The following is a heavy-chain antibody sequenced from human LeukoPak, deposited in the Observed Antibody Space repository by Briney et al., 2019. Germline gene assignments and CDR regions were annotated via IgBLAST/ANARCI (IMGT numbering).Heavy chain of an antibody. CDR1: GFTFSNYA. CDR2: VSGSGLST. CDR3: AKDRISVAAPYNWFDP. Sequence: GGSLRLSCAASGFTFSNYAMSWVRQPPGKGLEWVSTVSGSGLSTYSADSVKGRFTISGDNSKNTLSLQMNSLRAEDTAVYYCAKDRISVAAPYNWFDPWGQGTLVTVSS. J-gene: IGHJ5*02. V-gene: IGHV3-23*01. D-gene: IGHD2-15*01.